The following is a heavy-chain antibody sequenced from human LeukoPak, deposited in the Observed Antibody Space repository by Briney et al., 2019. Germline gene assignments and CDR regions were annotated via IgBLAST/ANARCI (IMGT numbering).Heavy chain of an antibody. Sequence: PSETLSLTCTVSGGSISSYYWSWIRQPAGKGLEWIGRIYTSGSTNYNPSLKSRVTMSVDTSKNQFSLKLSSVTAADTAVYYCARTRYNWNDVQGGLRYDYYMDVWGKGTTVTISS. D-gene: IGHD1-1*01. V-gene: IGHV4-4*07. CDR3: ARTRYNWNDVQGGLRYDYYMDV. CDR2: IYTSGST. J-gene: IGHJ6*03. CDR1: GGSISSYY.